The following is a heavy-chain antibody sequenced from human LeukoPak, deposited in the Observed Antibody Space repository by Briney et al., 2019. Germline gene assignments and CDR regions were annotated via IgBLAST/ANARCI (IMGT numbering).Heavy chain of an antibody. CDR2: IYYSGST. J-gene: IGHJ4*02. D-gene: IGHD3-16*01. CDR1: GGSNSSYY. V-gene: IGHV4-59*08. Sequence: SETLSLTCTVSGGSNSSYYWSWIRQPPGKGLEWIGYIYYSGSTNYNPSLKSRVTISVDTSKNQFSLKLSSVTAADTAVYYCARFTPLGTTFFDYWGQGTLVTVSS. CDR3: ARFTPLGTTFFDY.